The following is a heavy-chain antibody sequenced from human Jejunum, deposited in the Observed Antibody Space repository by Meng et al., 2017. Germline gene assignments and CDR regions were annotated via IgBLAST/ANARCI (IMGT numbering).Heavy chain of an antibody. Sequence: QVQLRQSWGEVKVPGAPVKGSCKASGYTVTSANLHWLRQAPRQEPEWMGWVNTGNGNTHHSQRFRGRVTITRDTSATTAYMELSNLRSEDTAVYFCAREGPPPTNWAFDYWGQGTLVTVSS. V-gene: IGHV1-3*04. CDR1: GYTVTSAN. CDR2: VNTGNGNT. D-gene: IGHD1-1*01. CDR3: AREGPPPTNWAFDY. J-gene: IGHJ4*02.